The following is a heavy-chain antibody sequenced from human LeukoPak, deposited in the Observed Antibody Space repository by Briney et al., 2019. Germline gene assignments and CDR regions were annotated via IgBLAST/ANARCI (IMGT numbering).Heavy chain of an antibody. CDR3: ARVRCIVATCPPDY. J-gene: IGHJ4*02. Sequence: GASVKVSCKASGYTFTGYYMHWVRQAPGQGLEWMGWINPNSGGTNYAQKFQGRVTMTRDTSISTAYMELSRLRSDDTAVYYCARVRCIVATCPPDYWGQGTLVTVSS. D-gene: IGHD5-12*01. CDR2: INPNSGGT. CDR1: GYTFTGYY. V-gene: IGHV1-2*02.